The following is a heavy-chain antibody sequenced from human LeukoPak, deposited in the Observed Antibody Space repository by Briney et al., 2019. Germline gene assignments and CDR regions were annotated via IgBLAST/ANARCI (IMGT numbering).Heavy chain of an antibody. CDR2: IYYSGST. CDR1: GGSIISYY. V-gene: IGHV4-59*01. J-gene: IGHJ3*02. Sequence: SETLSLTCTVSGGSIISYYWSWIRQSPGKGLEWIGYIYYSGSTNYNPSLKSRVTISVDTSKNQFSLKLSSVTAADTAVYYCAGGYYYDSSTHAFDIWGQGTMVTVSS. D-gene: IGHD3-22*01. CDR3: AGGYYYDSSTHAFDI.